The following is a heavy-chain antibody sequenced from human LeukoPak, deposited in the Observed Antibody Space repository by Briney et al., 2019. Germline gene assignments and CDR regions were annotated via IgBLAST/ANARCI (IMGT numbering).Heavy chain of an antibody. Sequence: SGGSLRLSCAASGFTFTNYWMSWVRQAPGKGLEWVANIKQDGSEKYHVDSVKGRFTIFRDNAKSSLYLQMNSLRAEDTAVYYCARGGGDFWSAYYSGYYFDYWGQGTLVTVSS. CDR3: ARGGGDFWSAYYSGYYFDY. CDR1: GFTFTNYW. CDR2: IKQDGSEK. V-gene: IGHV3-7*01. D-gene: IGHD3-3*01. J-gene: IGHJ4*02.